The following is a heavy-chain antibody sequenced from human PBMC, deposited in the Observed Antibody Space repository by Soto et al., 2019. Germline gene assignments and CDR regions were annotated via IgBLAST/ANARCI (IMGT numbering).Heavy chain of an antibody. Sequence: SETLSLTCVVPGESVSSHTYYWSWIRQPPGKGLEWIGYIYSRGSSSYSASLKSRVTISLDTSKNQFSLMLKSVTAADTATYFCARVDLALSENFDLWGRGTRV. CDR2: IYSRGSS. CDR3: ARVDLALSENFDL. J-gene: IGHJ2*01. V-gene: IGHV4-61*01. CDR1: GESVSSHTYY.